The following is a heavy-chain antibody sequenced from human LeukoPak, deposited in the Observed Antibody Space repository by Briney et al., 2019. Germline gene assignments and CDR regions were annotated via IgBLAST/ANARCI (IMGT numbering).Heavy chain of an antibody. CDR3: ARARAVAAKGNAFDI. D-gene: IGHD6-19*01. V-gene: IGHV1-8*03. Sequence: GASVKVSCKASGYTFTSYDINWVRQATGQGLEWMGWMNPNSGNTGYAQKFQGRVTITRNTSISTAYMELSGLRSEDTAVYYCARARAVAAKGNAFDIWGQGTMVTVSS. CDR1: GYTFTSYD. CDR2: MNPNSGNT. J-gene: IGHJ3*02.